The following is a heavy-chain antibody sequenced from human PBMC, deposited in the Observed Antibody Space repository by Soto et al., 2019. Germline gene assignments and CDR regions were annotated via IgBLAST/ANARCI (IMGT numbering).Heavy chain of an antibody. V-gene: IGHV4-59*01. CDR3: ARDDKNNWYYGGHYYYGMDV. CDR1: GGSISSYY. D-gene: IGHD1-7*01. Sequence: SETLSLTCTVSGGSISSYYWSWIRQPPGKGLEWIGYIDYSGRSNYNPSLKNRVTISVDTSKNRFSLKLSYVTAADTAVYYCARDDKNNWYYGGHYYYGMDVWGQGTTVTVSS. CDR2: IDYSGRS. J-gene: IGHJ6*02.